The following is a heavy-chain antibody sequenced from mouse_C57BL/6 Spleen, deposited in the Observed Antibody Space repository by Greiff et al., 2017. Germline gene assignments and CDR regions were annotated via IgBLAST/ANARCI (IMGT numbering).Heavy chain of an antibody. CDR1: GFSLTSYA. Sequence: VNVVESGPGLVAPSQSLSITCTVSGFSLTSYAISWVRQPPGKGLEWLGVIWTGGGTNYNSATKSRLSISKDNSKSQVFLKMNSLQTDDTARDYGDRNWRIYYDYDSYAMDYWGQGTSVTVSS. V-gene: IGHV2-9-1*01. D-gene: IGHD2-4*01. CDR2: IWTGGGT. J-gene: IGHJ4*01. CDR3: DRNWRIYYDYDSYAMDY.